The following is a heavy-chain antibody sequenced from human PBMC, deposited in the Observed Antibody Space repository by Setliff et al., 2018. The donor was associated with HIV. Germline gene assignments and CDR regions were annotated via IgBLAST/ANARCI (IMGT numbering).Heavy chain of an antibody. Sequence: PGVSLKISCQASGYTFTNHWIGWVRQMPGEGLEWMAIIYPGDSDVRYNPSFQGQVTVSVDKSINTAYLQWSSLKASDTATYYCAREHRLCSGERCVLPDYWGQGTLVTVSS. V-gene: IGHV5-51*01. CDR1: GYTFTNHW. CDR3: AREHRLCSGERCVLPDY. D-gene: IGHD2-15*01. CDR2: IYPGDSDV. J-gene: IGHJ4*02.